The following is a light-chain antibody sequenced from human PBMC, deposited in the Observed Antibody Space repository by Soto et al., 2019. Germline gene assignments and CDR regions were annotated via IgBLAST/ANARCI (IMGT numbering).Light chain of an antibody. CDR1: HSVSSN. CDR3: QPYNNWPPET. V-gene: IGKV3-15*01. Sequence: EIVMTQSPSTLSVSPGERATLSCRASHSVSSNLAWYQQKPGQAPRLLIYGASTRATGIPARFSGSGSGTEFTLTISSLQSEDFAVYYCQPYNNWPPETFGPGNKVDIK. CDR2: GAS. J-gene: IGKJ3*01.